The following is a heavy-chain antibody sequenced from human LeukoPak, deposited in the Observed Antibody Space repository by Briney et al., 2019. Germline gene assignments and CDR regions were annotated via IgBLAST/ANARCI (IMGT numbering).Heavy chain of an antibody. V-gene: IGHV4-39*01. CDR3: ARQRSYRIAAAGATANWFDP. D-gene: IGHD6-13*01. CDR2: IYYSGST. Sequence: SETLSLTCTVSGGSISSSSYSWGWIRQPPGKGLEWIGSIYYSGSTYYNPSLKSRVTISVDTSKNQFSLKLRSVTAADTAVYYCARQRSYRIAAAGATANWFDPWGQGTLVTVSS. J-gene: IGHJ5*02. CDR1: GGSISSSSYS.